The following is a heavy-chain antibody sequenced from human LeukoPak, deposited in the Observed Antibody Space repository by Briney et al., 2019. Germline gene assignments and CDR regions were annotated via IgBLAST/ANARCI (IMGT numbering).Heavy chain of an antibody. CDR1: GYTFTSYG. V-gene: IGHV1-18*01. CDR2: ISAYNGNT. J-gene: IGHJ4*02. D-gene: IGHD3-22*01. Sequence: ASVKVSCKASGYTFTSYGISWVRQAPGQGLEWMGWISAYNGNTNYAQKLQGRVTMTTDTSTSTAYMELRSLRSDDTAVYYCASVYYDSSGYLYYFDCWGQGTLVTVSS. CDR3: ASVYYDSSGYLYYFDC.